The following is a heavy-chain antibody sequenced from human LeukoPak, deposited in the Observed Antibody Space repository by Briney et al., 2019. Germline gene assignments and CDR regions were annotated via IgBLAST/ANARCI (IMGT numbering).Heavy chain of an antibody. CDR3: ARVGSSRLYGDGAFDI. CDR1: GYTFTGYY. Sequence: ASVKVSCKASGYTFTGYYMHWVRQAPGQGLEWMGWINPNSGGTNYAQKFQGRVTMTRDTSISTAYMELSRLRSDDTAVYYCARVGSSRLYGDGAFDIWGQGTMVTVSS. CDR2: INPNSGGT. V-gene: IGHV1-2*02. J-gene: IGHJ3*02. D-gene: IGHD6-13*01.